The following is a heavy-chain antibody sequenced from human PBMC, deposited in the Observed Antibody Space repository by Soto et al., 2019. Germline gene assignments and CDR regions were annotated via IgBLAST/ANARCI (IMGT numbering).Heavy chain of an antibody. CDR3: ARGSPYCSGGSCYSVTYGMDV. CDR2: IIPIFGTA. D-gene: IGHD2-15*01. CDR1: GGTFSSYA. J-gene: IGHJ6*02. V-gene: IGHV1-69*13. Sequence: SVKVSCKASGGTFSSYAISWVRQAPGQGLEWMGGIIPIFGTANYAQKFQGRVTITADESTSTAYMELSSLRSEDTAVYYCARGSPYCSGGSCYSVTYGMDVWGQGTTGTVS.